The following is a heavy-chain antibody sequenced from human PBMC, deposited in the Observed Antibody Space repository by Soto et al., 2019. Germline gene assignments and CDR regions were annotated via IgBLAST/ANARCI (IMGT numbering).Heavy chain of an antibody. J-gene: IGHJ4*02. D-gene: IGHD6-13*01. CDR3: ARDGFRSWYYFDY. CDR1: GYTFTCYY. V-gene: IGHV1-2*02. CDR2: INPNSGGT. Sequence: ASVKVSCKASGYTFTCYYMHWVRQAPGQGLEWMGWINPNSGGTNYAQKFQGRVTMTRDTSISTAYMELSRLRSDDTAVYYCARDGFRSWYYFDYWGQGTLVTVSS.